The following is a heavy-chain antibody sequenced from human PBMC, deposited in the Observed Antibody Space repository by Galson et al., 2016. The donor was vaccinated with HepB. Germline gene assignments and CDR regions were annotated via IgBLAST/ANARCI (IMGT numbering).Heavy chain of an antibody. CDR2: SRGSGTGT. CDR1: GFSSSIYS. J-gene: IGHJ3*02. V-gene: IGHV3-23*01. D-gene: IGHD6-19*01. Sequence: SLILCCAASGFSSSIYSRNWGRHAPGEGLEWVSASRGSGTGTSYTDSVTRRFTISSDNSKNTRYLQMNSLRAEDAAVYYCAKISLVGYNSGWGGSFDIWGRGTMVTVSS. CDR3: AKISLVGYNSGWGGSFDI.